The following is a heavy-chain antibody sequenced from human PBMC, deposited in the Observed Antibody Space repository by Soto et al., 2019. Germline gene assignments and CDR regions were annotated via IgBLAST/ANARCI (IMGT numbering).Heavy chain of an antibody. CDR2: INADNGNT. D-gene: IGHD1-26*01. CDR1: GYTFTTFA. J-gene: IGHJ4*02. V-gene: IGHV1-3*01. CDR3: ARPKSGNYFLSYFDY. Sequence: QVQVVQSGAEVKKPGASVKVSCKASGYTFTTFAMHWVRQAPGQRLEWMGWINADNGNTKYSQKFQGRVTITRDTSASTAYMELSSLRSEDTAVYYCARPKSGNYFLSYFDYWGQGTLVTVSS.